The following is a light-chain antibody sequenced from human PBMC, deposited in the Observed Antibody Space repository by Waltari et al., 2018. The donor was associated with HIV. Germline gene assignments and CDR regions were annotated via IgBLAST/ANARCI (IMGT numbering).Light chain of an antibody. CDR2: EIT. CDR3: SSSAGGDTLV. V-gene: IGLV2-8*01. J-gene: IGLJ3*02. Sequence: QSALTQPPSASGFPGQSVTISCPGTSTDVGSSNYVTWYQQYPGKAPKLWIYEITKRPSGVPDRFSGSKSGNTASLTVSGLQAEDEADYYCSSSAGGDTLVFGGGTKLTVL. CDR1: STDVGSSNY.